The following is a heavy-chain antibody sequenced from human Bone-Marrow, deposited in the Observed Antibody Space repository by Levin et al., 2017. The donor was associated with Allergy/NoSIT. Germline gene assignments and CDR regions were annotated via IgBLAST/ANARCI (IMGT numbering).Heavy chain of an antibody. J-gene: IGHJ4*02. CDR3: ASGYDSSGYYPQYYFDY. Sequence: GGSLRLSCGASGFTFRSYALSWVRQAPGKGLEWVSGISGRGDRTYYADSVEGRFTISRDNSKNTLYLQMNNLRAEDSAVYYCASGYDSSGYYPQYYFDYWGQGTLVTVPS. D-gene: IGHD3-22*01. CDR1: GFTFRSYA. CDR2: ISGRGDRT. V-gene: IGHV3-23*01.